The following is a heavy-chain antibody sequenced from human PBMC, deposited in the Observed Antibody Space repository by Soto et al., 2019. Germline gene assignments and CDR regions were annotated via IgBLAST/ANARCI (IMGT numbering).Heavy chain of an antibody. CDR1: GYSLTAFS. D-gene: IGHD3-16*02. Sequence: QVQLVQSGAEVKKPGASVKVSCKVSGYSLTAFSMHWVRQAPGEGPEWMGTFDPEDEAIIYAPKFQGRVTLTEDTSTDTAYMELSSLRPDDTAVYYCARSPSYHPFDYWGKGTLVTVSS. J-gene: IGHJ4*02. V-gene: IGHV1-24*01. CDR3: ARSPSYHPFDY. CDR2: FDPEDEAI.